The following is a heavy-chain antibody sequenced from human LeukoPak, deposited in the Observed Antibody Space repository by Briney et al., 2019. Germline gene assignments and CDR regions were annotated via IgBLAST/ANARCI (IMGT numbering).Heavy chain of an antibody. V-gene: IGHV4-59*01. CDR3: AREDDSSGYYLRRYFDL. Sequence: SETLSLTCTVSGGSISSYYWSWIRQPPGKGLEWIGYIYYSGSTNYNPSLKSRVTISVDTSKNQFSLKLSSVTAADTAVYYCAREDDSSGYYLRRYFDLWGRGTLVTVSS. J-gene: IGHJ2*01. CDR1: GGSISSYY. D-gene: IGHD3-22*01. CDR2: IYYSGST.